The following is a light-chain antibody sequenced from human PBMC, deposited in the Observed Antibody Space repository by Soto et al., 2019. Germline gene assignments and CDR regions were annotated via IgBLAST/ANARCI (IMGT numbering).Light chain of an antibody. CDR3: GADHGSGTNFVKV. CDR2: VGPGGIVG. Sequence: QSVLTQPPSASASLGASVTLTCTLSSGYSDYKVDWYQQRPGKGPRLVMRVGPGGIVGSKGDGIPDRFSALGSGLNRYLTIKNIQEEDESDYHCGADHGSGTNFVKVFGGGTKLTVL. CDR1: SGYSDYK. V-gene: IGLV9-49*03. J-gene: IGLJ2*01.